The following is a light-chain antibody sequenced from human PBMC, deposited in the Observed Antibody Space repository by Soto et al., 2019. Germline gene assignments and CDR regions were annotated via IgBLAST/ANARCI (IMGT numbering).Light chain of an antibody. CDR1: SSDVGRYTY. J-gene: IGLJ1*01. V-gene: IGLV2-14*01. CDR2: DVY. CDR3: TSYTSTSTTYV. Sequence: QSALTQPASVSGSPGQSITISCAGTSSDVGRYTYVSWYQQHPGKAPKLIIYDVYNRPSGVSNRFSGSKSGNTASLTISGIQAEDEADYYCTSYTSTSTTYVFGGGTKVTVL.